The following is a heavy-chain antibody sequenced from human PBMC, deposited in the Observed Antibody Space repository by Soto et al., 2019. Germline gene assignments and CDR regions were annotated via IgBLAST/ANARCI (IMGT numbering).Heavy chain of an antibody. J-gene: IGHJ4*02. CDR3: ARHFRIAVAGILGN. CDR2: IIPIFGTA. Sequence: SGWAACRAALGPVSSSTISGVRQATGQGLEWMGGIIPIFGTANYAQKFQGRVTITADESTSTAYMELSSLRSEDTAVYYCARHFRIAVAGILGNWGQAHRVTVS. D-gene: IGHD6-19*01. CDR1: LGPVSSST. V-gene: IGHV1-69*01.